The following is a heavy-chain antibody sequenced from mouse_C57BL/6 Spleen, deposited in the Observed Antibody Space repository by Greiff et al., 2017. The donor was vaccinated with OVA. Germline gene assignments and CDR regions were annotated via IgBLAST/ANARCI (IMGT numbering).Heavy chain of an antibody. CDR3: VRGYGNYGGYFDV. CDR2: IRSKSNNYAT. V-gene: IGHV10-1*01. D-gene: IGHD2-1*01. Sequence: GGGLVQPKGSLKLSCAASGFSFNTYAMNWVRQAPGKGLEWVARIRSKSNNYATYYADSVKDRFTISRDDSESMLYLQMNNLKTEDTAMYYCVRGYGNYGGYFDVWGTGTTVTVSS. J-gene: IGHJ1*03. CDR1: GFSFNTYA.